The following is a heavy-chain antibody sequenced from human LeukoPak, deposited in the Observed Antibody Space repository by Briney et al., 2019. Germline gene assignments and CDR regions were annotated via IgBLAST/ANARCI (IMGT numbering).Heavy chain of an antibody. CDR2: ISTGGDTT. J-gene: IGHJ5*02. Sequence: GGSLRLSCAVSGFTFSDYSMNWVRQPPGKGLEWISYISTGGDTTYYADSEKGRFTISSDNAKKSLYLQMNSLRVEDTAMYYCARGPPLFDPWGQGTLVTVSS. CDR3: ARGPPLFDP. V-gene: IGHV3-48*01. CDR1: GFTFSDYS.